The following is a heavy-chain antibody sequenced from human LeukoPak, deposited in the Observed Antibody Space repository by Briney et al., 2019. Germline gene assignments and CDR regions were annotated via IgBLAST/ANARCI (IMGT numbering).Heavy chain of an antibody. Sequence: GGSLRLSCAVSGIVFSNTAMNWARQSPGRGLEWVSAISGGGERTFYADSVKGRFTISRDNSKNTLYLQMNSLRAEDTAVYYCAKAPRRYCTNGVCYYFDYWGQGTLVTVSS. CDR3: AKAPRRYCTNGVCYYFDY. CDR2: ISGGGERT. CDR1: GIVFSNTA. V-gene: IGHV3-23*01. D-gene: IGHD2-8*01. J-gene: IGHJ4*02.